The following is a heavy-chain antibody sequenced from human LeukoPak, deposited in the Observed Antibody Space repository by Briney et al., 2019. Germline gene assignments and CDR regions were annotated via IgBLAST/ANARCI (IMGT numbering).Heavy chain of an antibody. CDR1: GFTFSSYG. D-gene: IGHD3-16*01. CDR2: IWYGGSNK. Sequence: PGGSLRLSCAASGFTFSSYGMHWVRQAPGKGLEWVAVIWYGGSNKYYADSVKGRFAISRDNSKNTLYLQMNSLRAEDTAVYYCAKDWVYWGQGTLVTVSS. CDR3: AKDWVY. J-gene: IGHJ4*02. V-gene: IGHV3-30*02.